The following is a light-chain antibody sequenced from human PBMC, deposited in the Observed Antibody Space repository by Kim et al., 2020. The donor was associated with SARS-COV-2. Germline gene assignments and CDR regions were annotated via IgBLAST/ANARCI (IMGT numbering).Light chain of an antibody. CDR2: AAT. CDR1: QGISNY. J-gene: IGKJ1*01. V-gene: IGKV1-27*01. CDR3: QKYDTAPWT. Sequence: DIQMTQSPSSLSASLGDGVTITCRASQGISNYLAWYQQKPGNPPKLLIYAATALQLVVSSRFSGSGSGTDFTLTISDLQPEDVAIYYCQKYDTAPWTFGQGTKVDIK.